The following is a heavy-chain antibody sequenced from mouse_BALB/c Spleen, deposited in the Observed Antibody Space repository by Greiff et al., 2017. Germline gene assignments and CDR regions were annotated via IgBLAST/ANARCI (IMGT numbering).Heavy chain of an antibody. CDR1: GFSLTGYG. CDR2: IWGDGST. V-gene: IGHV2-6-7*01. CDR3: ARAIYDGYPLFDY. D-gene: IGHD2-3*01. J-gene: IGHJ2*01. Sequence: VKLKESGPGLVAPSQSLSITCTVSGFSLTGYGVNWVRQPPGKGLEWLGMIWGDGSTDYNSALKSRLSISKDNSKSQVFLKMNSLQTDDTARYYCARAIYDGYPLFDYWGQGTTLTVSS.